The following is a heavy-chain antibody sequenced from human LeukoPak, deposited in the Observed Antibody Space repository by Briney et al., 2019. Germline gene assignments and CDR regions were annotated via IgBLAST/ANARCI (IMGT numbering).Heavy chain of an antibody. CDR2: INRDGGLT. Sequence: GGSLRLSCVASGFTFSENWMHWVRQAPGKGLAWVSHINRDGGLTNYADSVKGRFTISRDNARNTVYLQMSSLRAEDTAIYFCAREEHRLAEAGTSAFDLGGQGTLSPSLQ. D-gene: IGHD6-13*01. CDR1: GFTFSENW. J-gene: IGHJ3*01. V-gene: IGHV3-74*01. CDR3: AREEHRLAEAGTSAFDL.